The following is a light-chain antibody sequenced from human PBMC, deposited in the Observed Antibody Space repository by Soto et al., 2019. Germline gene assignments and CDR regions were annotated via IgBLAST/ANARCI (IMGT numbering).Light chain of an antibody. V-gene: IGLV1-40*01. CDR3: QSYDSSLRGVV. J-gene: IGLJ2*01. CDR1: SSNIGAGYD. Sequence: QSVLTQPPSVSGAPGQRVTISCTGSSSNIGAGYDVHWYQQLPGTAPKLLIYDNNNRPSEVPDRFSGSKSGTSASLAIAGLQAEDEADYYCQSYDSSLRGVVFGGRTKVTVL. CDR2: DNN.